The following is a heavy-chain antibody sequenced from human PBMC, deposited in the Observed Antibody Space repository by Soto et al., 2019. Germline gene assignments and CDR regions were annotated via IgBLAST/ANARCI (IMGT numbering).Heavy chain of an antibody. Sequence: GGSLRLSCAASGFTFSSYSMNWVRQAPGKGLEWVSSISSSSSYIYYADSVKGRFTISRDNAKNSLYLQMNSLRAEDTAVYYCARVGYSSSWYVFSGYYYMDVWGKGTTVTVSS. V-gene: IGHV3-21*01. CDR3: ARVGYSSSWYVFSGYYYMDV. CDR1: GFTFSSYS. J-gene: IGHJ6*03. CDR2: ISSSSSYI. D-gene: IGHD6-13*01.